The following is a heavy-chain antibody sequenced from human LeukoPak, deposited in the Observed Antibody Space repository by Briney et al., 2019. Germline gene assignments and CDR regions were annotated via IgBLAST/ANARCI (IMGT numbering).Heavy chain of an antibody. CDR1: GGTFSSYA. CDR2: ISAYNGNT. J-gene: IGHJ6*02. V-gene: IGHV1-18*01. D-gene: IGHD2-2*01. Sequence: ASVKVSCKASGGTFSSYAISWVRQAPGQGLEWMGWISAYNGNTNYAQKLQGRVTMTTDTSTSTAYMELRSLRSDDTAVYYCARDIVVVPAAIYYYYGMDVWGQGTTVTVSS. CDR3: ARDIVVVPAAIYYYYGMDV.